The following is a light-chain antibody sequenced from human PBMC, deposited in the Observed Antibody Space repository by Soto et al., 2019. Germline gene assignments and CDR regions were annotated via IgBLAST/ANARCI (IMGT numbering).Light chain of an antibody. J-gene: IGLJ1*01. CDR1: SSDVGGYNY. CDR2: EVT. Sequence: QSVLTQPPSASGSPGQSVAISCTGTSSDVGGYNYVSWYQQYPGKAPKLIMYEVTKRPSGVPDRFSGSKSCNTAPLTVSGLQAEDEADYYCCSYVGSNNYVFGTGTKVTVL. V-gene: IGLV2-8*01. CDR3: CSYVGSNNYV.